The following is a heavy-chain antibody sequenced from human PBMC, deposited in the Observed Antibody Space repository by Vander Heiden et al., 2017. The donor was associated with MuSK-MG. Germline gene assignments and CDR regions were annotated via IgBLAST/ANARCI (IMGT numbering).Heavy chain of an antibody. CDR2: IYWDDEK. Sequence: QITLKESGPTLVKPTQTLTLTCTFSGFSLSTSGVGVGWIRQPPGKALEWLALIYWDDEKRYSPSLKSRLTITKDTSKNQVVLTMTNMDPVDTATYYCAHRLDSGPGYWGQGTLVTVSS. CDR1: GFSLSTSGVG. CDR3: AHRLDSGPGY. J-gene: IGHJ4*02. V-gene: IGHV2-5*02. D-gene: IGHD6-19*01.